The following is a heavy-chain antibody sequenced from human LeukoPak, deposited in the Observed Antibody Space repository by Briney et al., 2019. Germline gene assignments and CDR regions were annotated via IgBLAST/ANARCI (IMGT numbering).Heavy chain of an antibody. CDR1: GFTFTNYW. J-gene: IGHJ4*02. CDR2: INGDGSRK. D-gene: IGHD6-19*01. CDR3: LSGLIIVPGASANY. V-gene: IGHV3-74*01. Sequence: AGGSLRLSCAASGFTFTNYWMHWVRQAPGKGLVYVSGINGDGSRKTYRDSVMGRFTISRDNAKNKLYLQMSSLRADDTAIYYCLSGLIIVPGASANYWGPGTLVTVSS.